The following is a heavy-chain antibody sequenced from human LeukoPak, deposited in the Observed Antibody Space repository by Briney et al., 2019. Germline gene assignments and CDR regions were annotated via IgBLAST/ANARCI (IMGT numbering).Heavy chain of an antibody. V-gene: IGHV3-11*01. D-gene: IGHD3-22*01. CDR3: ARMPTYYYDSSGYSEFDY. CDR2: ISSSGSTI. Sequence: GGSLRLSCTASGFTFSDYYMSWIRQAPGKGLEWVSYISSSGSTIYYADSVKGRFTISRDNAKNSLYLQMNSLRAEDTAVYYCARMPTYYYDSSGYSEFDYWGQGTLVTVSS. J-gene: IGHJ4*02. CDR1: GFTFSDYY.